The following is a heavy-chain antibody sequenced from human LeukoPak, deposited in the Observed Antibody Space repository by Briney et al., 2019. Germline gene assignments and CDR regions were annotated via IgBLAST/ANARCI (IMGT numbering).Heavy chain of an antibody. J-gene: IGHJ2*01. Sequence: PGGSLRLSCAASGVTLSTYAMSWARQAPGKGLEWVSGISSSGSGDNTYYADSVKGRFTISRDNAKNSLYLQMNSLRAEDTAVYYCARVDILWWWYFDLWGRGTLVTVSS. CDR3: ARVDILWWWYFDL. D-gene: IGHD2-21*01. V-gene: IGHV3-23*01. CDR2: ISSSGSGDNT. CDR1: GVTLSTYA.